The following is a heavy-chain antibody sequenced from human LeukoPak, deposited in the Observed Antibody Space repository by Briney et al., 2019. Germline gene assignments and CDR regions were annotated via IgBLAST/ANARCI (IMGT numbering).Heavy chain of an antibody. CDR3: AKDGPPGHSGYDYVSHLDWNFDY. CDR2: ISYDGSNK. CDR1: GFTLSSYG. V-gene: IGHV3-30*18. J-gene: IGHJ4*02. D-gene: IGHD5-12*01. Sequence: PGRSLRLSCAASGFTLSSYGMHWVRQAPGKGLEWVAVISYDGSNKYYADSVKGRFTISRDNSKNTLYLQMNSLRAEDTAVYYCAKDGPPGHSGYDYVSHLDWNFDYWGQGTLVTVSS.